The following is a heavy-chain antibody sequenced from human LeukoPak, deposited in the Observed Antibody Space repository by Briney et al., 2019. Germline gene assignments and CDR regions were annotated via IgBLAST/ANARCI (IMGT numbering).Heavy chain of an antibody. CDR1: GFTVSSNY. V-gene: IGHV3-53*01. CDR2: IYSGGST. D-gene: IGHD5-24*01. Sequence: GGSLRLSCAASGFTVSSNYMSWVRQAPGKGLEWVSVIYSGGSTYYADSVKGRFTISRDNAKNSLYLQMNSLRAEDTAVYYCARETPRRGETRDGYRWGQGTLVTVSS. J-gene: IGHJ4*02. CDR3: ARETPRRGETRDGYR.